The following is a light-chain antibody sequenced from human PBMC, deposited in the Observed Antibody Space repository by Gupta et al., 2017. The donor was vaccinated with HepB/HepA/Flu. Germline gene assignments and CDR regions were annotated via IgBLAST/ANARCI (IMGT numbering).Light chain of an antibody. CDR2: TND. V-gene: IGLV1-44*01. CDR3: ASWDNTLKAPI. J-gene: IGLJ2*01. Sequence: QSVLTQPPSASGTPGQTVTISCSGSYPNLRSNTCTWYQHLPGTAPKLLIYTNDKRPSGVPGRFSASKSGTSASLAISGLQSEDEAEYYCASWDNTLKAPIFGGGTKLTGL. CDR1: YPNLRSNT.